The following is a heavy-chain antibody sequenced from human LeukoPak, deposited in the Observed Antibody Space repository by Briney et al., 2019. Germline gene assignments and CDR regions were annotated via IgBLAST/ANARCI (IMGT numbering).Heavy chain of an antibody. CDR2: IYYSGST. Sequence: PSETLSLTCTVSGGSISSSSYYWGWIRQPPGKGLEWIGSIYYSGSTYYNPSLKSRVTISVDTSKNQFSLKLSSVTAADTAVYYCATLPFRGGYYYYYMDVWGKGTTVTVSS. CDR3: ATLPFRGGYYYYYMDV. CDR1: GGSISSSSYY. V-gene: IGHV4-39*07. D-gene: IGHD2-15*01. J-gene: IGHJ6*03.